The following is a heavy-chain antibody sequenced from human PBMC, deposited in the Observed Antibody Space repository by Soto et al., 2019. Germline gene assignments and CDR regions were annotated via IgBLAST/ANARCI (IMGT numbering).Heavy chain of an antibody. V-gene: IGHV5-51*01. CDR2: IYPGDSDT. Sequence: GESLKISCKGSGYSFTSYWIGWVRQMPGKGLEWMGIIYPGDSDTRYSPSFQGQVTISADKSISTAYLQWSSLKTSDTAMYYCARHGHSSSWYYYGMGAWGQGTTVTVSS. CDR3: ARHGHSSSWYYYGMGA. D-gene: IGHD6-13*01. CDR1: GYSFTSYW. J-gene: IGHJ6*02.